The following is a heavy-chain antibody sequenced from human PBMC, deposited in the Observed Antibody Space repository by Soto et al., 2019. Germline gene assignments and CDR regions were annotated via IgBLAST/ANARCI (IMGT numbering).Heavy chain of an antibody. D-gene: IGHD3-16*01. CDR3: ARSPGGFTVATYFFDY. Sequence: SGPTLVNPTQTLTLTCTFSGFSLSSKGMRVSWIRQPPGKALEWLARIDWDDDKFYSPSLRTRLAISKGTSKNQVVLTMTNVDPMDTAAYYCARSPGGFTVATYFFDYWGQGTLVTVSS. J-gene: IGHJ4*02. V-gene: IGHV2-70*04. CDR2: IDWDDDK. CDR1: GFSLSSKGMR.